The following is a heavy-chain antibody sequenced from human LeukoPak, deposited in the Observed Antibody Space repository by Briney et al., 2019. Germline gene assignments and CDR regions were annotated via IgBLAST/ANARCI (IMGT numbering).Heavy chain of an antibody. CDR1: GFNSDDFA. V-gene: IGHV3-9*02. CDR2: ISWNGGNI. CDR3: AKVSIRGRRFDYFDL. J-gene: IGHJ4*02. Sequence: GGSLRLSCAASGFNSDDFAMHWVRQAPGKGLEWVSGISWNGGNIDYVDSVKGRFTISRDNAKNSLYLQMNALRTEDTAFYYCAKVSIRGRRFDYFDLWGQGTLVTVSS. D-gene: IGHD3-10*01.